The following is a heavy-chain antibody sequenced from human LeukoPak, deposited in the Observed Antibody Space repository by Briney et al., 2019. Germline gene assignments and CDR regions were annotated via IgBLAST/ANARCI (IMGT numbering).Heavy chain of an antibody. V-gene: IGHV3-72*01. CDR3: ASIRGTLGY. CDR2: IKNNAYSYIT. CDR1: GFTYRDLY. J-gene: IGHJ4*02. Sequence: GGPLRLSCAASGFTYRDLYMVWVRQAPGKGLEWVGRIKNNAYSYITQYAASMERRFTISRDDSKNSLYLHMNSLNSEHSAMYYCASIRGTLGYWGQGTVVTVSS. D-gene: IGHD1-26*01.